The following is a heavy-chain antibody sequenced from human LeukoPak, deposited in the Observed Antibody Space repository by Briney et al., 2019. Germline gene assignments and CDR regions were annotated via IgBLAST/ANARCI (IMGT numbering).Heavy chain of an antibody. CDR1: GFTFSSYA. J-gene: IGHJ4*02. CDR2: IPYDGSNK. D-gene: IGHD7-27*01. V-gene: IGHV3-30*04. Sequence: GRTLRLSCAASGFTFSSYAMHWVRQAPGKGLEWVALIPYDGSNKYYADSVKDRFTVSRDNSKNTLYLQMNSLKTEDTAVYYCTTDAEQGTRDYFDYWGQGTLVTVSS. CDR3: TTDAEQGTRDYFDY.